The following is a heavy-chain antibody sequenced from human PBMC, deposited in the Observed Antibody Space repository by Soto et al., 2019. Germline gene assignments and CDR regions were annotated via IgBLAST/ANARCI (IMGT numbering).Heavy chain of an antibody. CDR2: INHSEST. V-gene: IGHV4-34*01. Sequence: PSETLSLTCAVYGGSFSGYYWSWIRQPPGKGLEWIGEINHSESTNYNPSLKSRVTISVDTSKNQFSLKLSSVTAADTAVYYCAREGVSSSWYNYYGMDVWGQGTTVTVSS. CDR1: GGSFSGYY. CDR3: AREGVSSSWYNYYGMDV. D-gene: IGHD6-13*01. J-gene: IGHJ6*02.